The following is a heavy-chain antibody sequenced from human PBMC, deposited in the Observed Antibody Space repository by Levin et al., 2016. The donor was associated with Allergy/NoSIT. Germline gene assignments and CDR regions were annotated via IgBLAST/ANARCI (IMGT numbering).Heavy chain of an antibody. CDR3: AREGDYDILTGYNDY. D-gene: IGHD3-9*01. J-gene: IGHJ4*02. V-gene: IGHV1-18*01. Sequence: WVRQAPGQGLEWMGWISAYNGNTNYAQKLQGRVTMTTDTSTSTAYMELRSLRSDDTAVYYCAREGDYDILTGYNDYWGQGTLVTVSS. CDR2: ISAYNGNT.